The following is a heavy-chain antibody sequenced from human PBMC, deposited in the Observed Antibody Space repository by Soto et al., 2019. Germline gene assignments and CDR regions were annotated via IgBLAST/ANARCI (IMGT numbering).Heavy chain of an antibody. CDR2: ISYDGSNK. J-gene: IGHJ3*02. V-gene: IGHV3-30-3*01. CDR3: ARAAPLYYDAFDI. CDR1: GFTFSSYA. D-gene: IGHD3-10*01. Sequence: QVQLVESGGGVVQPGRSLRLSCAASGFTFSSYAMHWVRQAPGKGLEWVAVISYDGSNKYYADSVKGRFTISRDNSKNTLYLQMNSLRAEDTAVYYCARAAPLYYDAFDIWGQGTIVTVSS.